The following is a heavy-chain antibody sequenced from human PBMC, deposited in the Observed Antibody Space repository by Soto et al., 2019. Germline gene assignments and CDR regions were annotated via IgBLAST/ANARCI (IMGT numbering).Heavy chain of an antibody. J-gene: IGHJ4*02. CDR2: IIPIFGTA. D-gene: IGHD3-3*01. Sequence: GASVKVSCKASGGTFSSYAISWVRQAPGQGLEWMGGIIPIFGTANYAQKFQGRVTITADESTGTAYMTLSSLASDDTAVYYCATGVVWIGYFTVDSWGQGTRVTVSS. CDR1: GGTFSSYA. V-gene: IGHV1-69*13. CDR3: ATGVVWIGYFTVDS.